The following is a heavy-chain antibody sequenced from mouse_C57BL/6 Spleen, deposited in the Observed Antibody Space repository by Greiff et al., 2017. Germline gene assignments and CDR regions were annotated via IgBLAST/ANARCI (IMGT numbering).Heavy chain of an antibody. Sequence: VQLQQSGPELVKPGASVKISCKASGYAFSSSWMNWVKQRPGKGLEWIGRIYPGDGDTNYNGKFKGKATLTADKSSSAAYMQLSSLTSEDSAVYFCARGFITTVVEDYWGQGTTLTVSS. CDR2: IYPGDGDT. CDR1: GYAFSSSW. V-gene: IGHV1-82*01. D-gene: IGHD1-1*01. J-gene: IGHJ2*01. CDR3: ARGFITTVVEDY.